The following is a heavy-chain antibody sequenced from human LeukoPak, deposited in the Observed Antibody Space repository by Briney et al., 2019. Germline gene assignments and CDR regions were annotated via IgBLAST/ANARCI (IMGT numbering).Heavy chain of an antibody. CDR3: ARHDYGDYLGLGYFNL. D-gene: IGHD4-17*01. Sequence: GESLKISCKGSGYSFTSYWIGWVRPLPGKGLGWMGIIYPGDSDTSYSPSFQGQVTISANKSISTAYLQWSSLKASDTAMYYCARHDYGDYLGLGYFNLWGRGTLVTVSS. V-gene: IGHV5-51*01. J-gene: IGHJ2*01. CDR2: IYPGDSDT. CDR1: GYSFTSYW.